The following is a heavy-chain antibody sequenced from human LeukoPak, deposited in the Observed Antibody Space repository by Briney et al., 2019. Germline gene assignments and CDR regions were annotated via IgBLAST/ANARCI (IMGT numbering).Heavy chain of an antibody. V-gene: IGHV3-48*03. CDR1: GFTFSSYE. J-gene: IGHJ4*02. CDR3: ARGFPYSSRSPSDY. D-gene: IGHD6-13*01. CDR2: ISSSGSTI. Sequence: GGSLRLSCAASGFTFSSYEMNWVRQAPGKGLEWVSYISSSGSTIYYADSVKGRFTISRDNRKNSLYLQMHSLRAEDTAVFYCARGFPYSSRSPSDYWGQGTLVTVSS.